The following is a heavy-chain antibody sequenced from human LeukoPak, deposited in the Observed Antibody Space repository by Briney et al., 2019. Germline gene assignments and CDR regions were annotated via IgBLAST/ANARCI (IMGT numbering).Heavy chain of an antibody. CDR3: ARTPAVTPDY. CDR1: GXSFTNYW. V-gene: IGHV5-10-1*01. D-gene: IGHD4-11*01. J-gene: IGHJ4*02. CDR2: IDPSDSYT. Sequence: GESLKISCTGSGXSFTNYWISWVRQMPGKGLEWMGRIDPSDSYTNYSPSFQGHVTISADKSISTAYLQWSSLKASDTAMYYCARTPAVTPDYWGQGTLVTVSS.